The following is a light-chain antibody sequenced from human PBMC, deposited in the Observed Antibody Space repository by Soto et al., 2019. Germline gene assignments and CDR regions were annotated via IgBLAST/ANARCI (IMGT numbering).Light chain of an antibody. J-gene: IGKJ4*01. Sequence: EIVMTESPATLSVSPGGRATLSCRASQSVSSNLAWYQQKPGQAPRLLIYGASTRATGIPARFSGSGSGTEFTLTISSLQSEDFAVYHCQQYNNWPLTFGGGTKVDIK. V-gene: IGKV3-15*01. CDR3: QQYNNWPLT. CDR1: QSVSSN. CDR2: GAS.